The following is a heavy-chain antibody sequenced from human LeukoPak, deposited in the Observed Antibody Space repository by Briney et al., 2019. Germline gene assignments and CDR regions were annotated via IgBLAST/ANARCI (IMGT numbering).Heavy chain of an antibody. CDR2: IWYDGSNK. CDR1: GFTFSSYG. D-gene: IGHD1-26*01. J-gene: IGHJ4*02. CDR3: ARDQGRWELLSYFDY. V-gene: IGHV3-33*01. Sequence: GGSLRLSCAASGFTFSSYGMHWVRQAPGKGLEWVAVIWYDGSNKYYADSVKGRFTISRDNSKNTLYLQMNSLRAEDMAVYYCARDQGRWELLSYFDYWGQGTLVTVSS.